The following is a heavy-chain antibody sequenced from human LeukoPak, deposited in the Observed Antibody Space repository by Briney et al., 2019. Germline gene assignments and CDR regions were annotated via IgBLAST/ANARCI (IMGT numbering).Heavy chain of an antibody. D-gene: IGHD2-2*01. CDR2: ISAYNGNT. V-gene: IGHV1-18*01. CDR1: GYTFTSYG. J-gene: IGHJ4*02. CDR3: ARDILSVPAASFDY. Sequence: GASVKVSCKASGYTFTSYGISWVRQAPGQGLEWMGWISAYNGNTNYAQKLQGRVTMTTDTSTSTAYMELRSLRSDDTAVYYCARDILSVPAASFDYWGQGTLVTVSS.